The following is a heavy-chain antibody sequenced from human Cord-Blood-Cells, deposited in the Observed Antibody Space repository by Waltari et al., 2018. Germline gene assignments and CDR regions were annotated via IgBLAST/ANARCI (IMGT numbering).Heavy chain of an antibody. Sequence: EVQLVESGGGVVRPGGSLRLSCAASGFNFDDYAMSWVRQAPGKGLEWVSGINCNGGSTGYAGSVKGQFTISRDNAKNSLYLQMNSLRAEDTALYHCARGRMGDSYYFDYWGQGTLVTVSS. CDR1: GFNFDDYA. D-gene: IGHD3-16*01. CDR2: INCNGGST. J-gene: IGHJ4*02. CDR3: ARGRMGDSYYFDY. V-gene: IGHV3-20*01.